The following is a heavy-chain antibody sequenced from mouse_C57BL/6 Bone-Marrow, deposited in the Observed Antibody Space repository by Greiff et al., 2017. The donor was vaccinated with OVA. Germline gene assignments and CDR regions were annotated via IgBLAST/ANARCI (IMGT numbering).Heavy chain of an antibody. CDR3: ARHELRAMDY. V-gene: IGHV5-6*01. Sequence: EVQRVESGGDLVKPGGSLKLSCAASGFTFSSYGMSWVRQTPDKRLEWVATISSGGSYTYYPDSVKGRFTISRDNAKNTLYLQMSSLKSEDTAMYYCARHELRAMDYWGQGTSVTVSS. CDR2: ISSGGSYT. J-gene: IGHJ4*01. D-gene: IGHD1-1*01. CDR1: GFTFSSYG.